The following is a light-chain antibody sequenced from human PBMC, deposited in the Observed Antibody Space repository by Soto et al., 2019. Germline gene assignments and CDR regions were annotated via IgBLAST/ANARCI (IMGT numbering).Light chain of an antibody. V-gene: IGKV3-20*01. J-gene: IGKJ2*01. CDR1: ERVSSSY. CDR3: QQYGTSPPIT. CDR2: AAS. Sequence: EVVLTQSPDTLSLSPGERATLSCRASERVSSSYFAWYQQKPGQAPRLLIYAASRRAAGIPDRFSGGGSETDFTLTISRLEPEDFVVYYCQQYGTSPPITFGQGTKVEIK.